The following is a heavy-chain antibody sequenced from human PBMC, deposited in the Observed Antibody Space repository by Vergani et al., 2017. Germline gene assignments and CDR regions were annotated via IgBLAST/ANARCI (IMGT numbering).Heavy chain of an antibody. Sequence: QVQLQESGPGLVKPSETLSLTCPVSGYSISSGYYWGWLRQPPGKGLEGIGITYHSGSTYYNPSLKSRFNITVDTSKKQFSLKLSSVTAADTAVYYCARNPYCGGDCYSDAFDIWGQGTMVTVSS. V-gene: IGHV4-38-2*01. D-gene: IGHD2-21*02. CDR3: ARNPYCGGDCYSDAFDI. CDR1: GYSISSGYY. CDR2: TYHSGST. J-gene: IGHJ3*02.